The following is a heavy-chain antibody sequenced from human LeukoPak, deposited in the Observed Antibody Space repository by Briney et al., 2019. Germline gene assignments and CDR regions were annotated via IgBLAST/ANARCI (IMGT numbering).Heavy chain of an antibody. CDR3: ARVKGYYGSGSYYFDY. CDR2: IWNDGSNK. V-gene: IGHV3-33*01. D-gene: IGHD3-10*01. CDR1: GFTFNSYG. J-gene: IGHJ4*02. Sequence: GRSLRLSCAASGFTFNSYGMHWVRQAPGKGLEWVAIIWNDGSNKYYVDSVKGRFTISRDNAKNSLYLQMNSLRAEDTAVYYCARVKGYYGSGSYYFDYWGQGTLVTVSS.